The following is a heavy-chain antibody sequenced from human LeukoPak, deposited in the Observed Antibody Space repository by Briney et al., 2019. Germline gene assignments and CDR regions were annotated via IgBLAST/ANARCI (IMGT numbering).Heavy chain of an antibody. D-gene: IGHD3-16*01. CDR2: IYSGGTS. Sequence: GGSLRLSCAASGFTVSDNYMSWVRQAPGKGLQWVSVIYSGGTSYSADSVRGRFIISRDDSKNTLYLQMNSLRAVDTAVYYCARGMWGGRFEYWGQGTLVTVSS. J-gene: IGHJ4*02. V-gene: IGHV3-53*01. CDR3: ARGMWGGRFEY. CDR1: GFTVSDNY.